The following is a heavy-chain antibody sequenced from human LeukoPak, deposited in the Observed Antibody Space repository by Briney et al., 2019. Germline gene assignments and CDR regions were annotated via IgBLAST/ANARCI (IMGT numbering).Heavy chain of an antibody. Sequence: ASVKVSCKASGYTFTGYYMHWVRQAPGQGLEWMGWVNPNSGGTNYAQKFQGRVTMTRDTSISTAYMELSRLRSDDTAVYYCARRTTDQYDFWSGYYYYWGQGTLVTASS. D-gene: IGHD3-3*01. CDR3: ARRTTDQYDFWSGYYYY. V-gene: IGHV1-2*02. CDR2: VNPNSGGT. J-gene: IGHJ4*02. CDR1: GYTFTGYY.